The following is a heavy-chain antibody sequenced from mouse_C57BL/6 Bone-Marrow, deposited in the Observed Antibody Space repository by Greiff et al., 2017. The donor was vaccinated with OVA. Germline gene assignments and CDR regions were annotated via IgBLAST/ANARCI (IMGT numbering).Heavy chain of an antibody. CDR1: GFTFSSYG. J-gene: IGHJ3*01. V-gene: IGHV5-6*01. D-gene: IGHD2-4*01. CDR2: ISSGGSYT. CDR3: ARSNYDYDKAY. Sequence: EVQLVESGGDLVKPGGSLKLSCAASGFTFSSYGMSWVRQTPDKRLEWVATISSGGSYTYYPDSVKGRFTISRDNAKNTLYLQMSSLKSEDTAMYYCARSNYDYDKAYWGQGTLVTVSA.